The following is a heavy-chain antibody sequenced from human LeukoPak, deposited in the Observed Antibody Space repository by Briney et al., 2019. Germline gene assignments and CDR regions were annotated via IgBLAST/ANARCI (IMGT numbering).Heavy chain of an antibody. D-gene: IGHD6-13*01. J-gene: IGHJ4*02. Sequence: SQTLSLTCAISGDSVSSNSAAWNWIRQSPSRGLEWLGRTYYRSKWYNDYAVSVKSRITINPDTSKNQFSLQLNSVTPEDTAVYYCARDPGIAAAGTYYIDYWGQGTLVTVSS. CDR1: GDSVSSNSAA. V-gene: IGHV6-1*01. CDR3: ARDPGIAAAGTYYIDY. CDR2: TYYRSKWYN.